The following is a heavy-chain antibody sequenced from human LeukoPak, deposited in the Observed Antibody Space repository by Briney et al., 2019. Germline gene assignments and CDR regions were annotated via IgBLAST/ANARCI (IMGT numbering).Heavy chain of an antibody. Sequence: PGGSLRLSCAASGFTFSSYAIHWVRQAPGKGLEWVAVISSDGRDKHHADSVKGRFTISRDNSKNTLFLQTNSLRPEDTAVYYCAKDLRRIAAYYFDYWGQGTLVTVSP. V-gene: IGHV3-30*18. D-gene: IGHD6-25*01. CDR1: GFTFSSYA. J-gene: IGHJ4*02. CDR2: ISSDGRDK. CDR3: AKDLRRIAAYYFDY.